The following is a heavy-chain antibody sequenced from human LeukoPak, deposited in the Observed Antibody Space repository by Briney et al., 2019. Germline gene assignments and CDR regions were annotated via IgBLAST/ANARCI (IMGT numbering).Heavy chain of an antibody. Sequence: GRSLRLSCAASGFTFSSYAMHWVRQAPGKGLEWVAVISYDGSNKYYADSVKGRFTISRDNSKNTLYLQMNSLRAEDTAVYYCAREDYGDSKIPYYGMDVWGQGTTVTVSS. D-gene: IGHD4-17*01. V-gene: IGHV3-30-3*01. CDR1: GFTFSSYA. CDR3: AREDYGDSKIPYYGMDV. CDR2: ISYDGSNK. J-gene: IGHJ6*02.